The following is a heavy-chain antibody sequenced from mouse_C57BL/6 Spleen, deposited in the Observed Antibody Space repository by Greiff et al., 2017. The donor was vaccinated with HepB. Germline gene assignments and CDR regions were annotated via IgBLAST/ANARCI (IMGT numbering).Heavy chain of an antibody. V-gene: IGHV1-82*01. CDR3: ASIGYDYDEYYFDY. J-gene: IGHJ2*01. CDR2: IYPGDGDT. CDR1: GYAFSSSW. Sequence: VQLVESGPELVKPGASVKISCKASGYAFSSSWMNWVKQRPGKGLEWIGRIYPGDGDTNYNGKFKGKATLTADKSSRTAYMQLSSLTSEDSAVYFCASIGYDYDEYYFDYWGQGTTLTVSS. D-gene: IGHD2-4*01.